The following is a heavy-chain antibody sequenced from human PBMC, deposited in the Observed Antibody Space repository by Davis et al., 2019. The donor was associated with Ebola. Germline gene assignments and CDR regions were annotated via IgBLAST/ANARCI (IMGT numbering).Heavy chain of an antibody. Sequence: HPQTLSLTCDLSGDSVSSNSGAWNWIRQSPSRGLEWLGRTYYTSKWHNDYGESVKSRITINLDTSKNQLSLQLNSVTPEDTAVYYCVRGWGRSGLDVWGQGTTVTVSS. D-gene: IGHD3-16*01. CDR3: VRGWGRSGLDV. V-gene: IGHV6-1*01. CDR1: GDSVSSNSGA. J-gene: IGHJ6*02. CDR2: TYYTSKWHN.